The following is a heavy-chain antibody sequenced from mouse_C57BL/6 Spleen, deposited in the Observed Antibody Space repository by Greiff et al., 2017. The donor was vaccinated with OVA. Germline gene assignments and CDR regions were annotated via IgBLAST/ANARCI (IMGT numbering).Heavy chain of an antibody. CDR3: ARGVDFDY. V-gene: IGHV1-42*01. CDR1: GYSFTGYY. D-gene: IGHD1-1*02. CDR2: INPSTGGT. J-gene: IGHJ2*01. Sequence: VQLQQSGPELVKPGASVKISCKASGYSFTGYYMNWVKQSPDKSLEWIGEINPSTGGTTYNQKFKAKATLTVDKSSSTAYMQLKSLTSEDSAVYYCARGVDFDYWGQGTTLTVSS.